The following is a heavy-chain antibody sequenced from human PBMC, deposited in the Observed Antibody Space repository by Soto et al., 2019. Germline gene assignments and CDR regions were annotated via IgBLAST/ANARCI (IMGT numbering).Heavy chain of an antibody. CDR1: GGTFSTYA. CDR3: ASGIQLWLRRINNGYSG. V-gene: IGHV1-69*05. D-gene: IGHD5-18*01. Sequence: QVQLVQSGAEVKKPESSVKVSCKAPGGTFSTYAISWVRQAPGQGLEWMGGIIPMFGTANYAQRFQDRVXXTXYESTNTVYMELSSLRSEDTAVYFCASGIQLWLRRINNGYSGWGQGTLVTVSS. J-gene: IGHJ4*02. CDR2: IIPMFGTA.